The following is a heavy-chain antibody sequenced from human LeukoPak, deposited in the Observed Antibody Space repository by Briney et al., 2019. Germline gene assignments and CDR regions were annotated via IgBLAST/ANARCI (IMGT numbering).Heavy chain of an antibody. Sequence: GGSLRLSCAASGFTVSSNYMSWVRQAPGKGLEWVSVIYSGGSTYYADSVKGRFTISRDNSKNTLYLQMNSLRAEDTAVYYCAGRRYCSGGSCYGFDYWGQGTLVTVSS. CDR2: IYSGGST. CDR3: AGRRYCSGGSCYGFDY. D-gene: IGHD2-15*01. V-gene: IGHV3-66*01. CDR1: GFTVSSNY. J-gene: IGHJ4*02.